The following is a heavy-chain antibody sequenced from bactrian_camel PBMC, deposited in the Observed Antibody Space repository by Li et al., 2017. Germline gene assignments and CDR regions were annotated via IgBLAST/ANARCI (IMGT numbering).Heavy chain of an antibody. CDR1: FFILDDFD. D-gene: IGHD1*01. V-gene: IGHV3S66*01. Sequence: DVQLVESGGGSVQTGGSLRLSCKPSFFILDDFDMMWYRQAPGNECELVSSISGDGSTYYTDAVKGRFTISHDNAKNSVDLQMNSLKPDTRLCITVRQQDRCCRSRGVVPRGPRSPSP. J-gene: IGHJ4*01. CDR2: ISGDGST.